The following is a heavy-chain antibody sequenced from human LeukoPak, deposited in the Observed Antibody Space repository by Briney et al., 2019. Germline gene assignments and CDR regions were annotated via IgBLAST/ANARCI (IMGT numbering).Heavy chain of an antibody. CDR2: ISGFGEST. CDR3: HTGTTADAFDI. J-gene: IGHJ3*02. V-gene: IGHV3-23*01. CDR1: GFTFRNSA. D-gene: IGHD1-7*01. Sequence: GGSLRLSCAASGFTFRNSAMTWVRQAPGKGLEWVSTISGFGESTFYADSVKGRFTISRDNAKNSLYLQMNSLRAEDTAVYYCHTGTTADAFDIWGQGTMVTVSS.